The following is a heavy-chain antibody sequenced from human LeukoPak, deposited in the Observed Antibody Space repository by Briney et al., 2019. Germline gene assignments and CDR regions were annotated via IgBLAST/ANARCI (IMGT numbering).Heavy chain of an antibody. CDR3: ARVGPQDYYYMDV. D-gene: IGHD2-15*01. Sequence: VVSLRLSCAASGFTFSSYAMSWVRQAPGKGLKWVSAISGSGGSTYYADSVKGRFTISRDNSKNTLYLQMNSLRAEDTAVYYCARVGPQDYYYMDVWGKGTTVTVSS. J-gene: IGHJ6*03. CDR1: GFTFSSYA. V-gene: IGHV3-23*01. CDR2: ISGSGGST.